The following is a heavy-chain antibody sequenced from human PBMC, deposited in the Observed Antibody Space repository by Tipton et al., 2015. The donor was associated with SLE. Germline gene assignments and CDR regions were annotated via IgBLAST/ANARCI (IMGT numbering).Heavy chain of an antibody. J-gene: IGHJ6*02. CDR3: ARDLRFDSSGYRYGMDV. CDR1: GFTFSFYS. CDR2: ISSSSTYI. Sequence: GSLRLSCAASGFTFSFYSMNWVRQAPGKGLEWVSSISSSSTYIYYVDSVKGRFTISRDNAKNSLYLQMNSLRAEDIAVYYCARDLRFDSSGYRYGMDVWGQGTTVTVSS. V-gene: IGHV3-21*03. D-gene: IGHD3-22*01.